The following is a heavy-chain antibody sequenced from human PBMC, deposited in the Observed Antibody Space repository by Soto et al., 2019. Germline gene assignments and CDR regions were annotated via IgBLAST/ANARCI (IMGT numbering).Heavy chain of an antibody. V-gene: IGHV1-2*02. CDR3: ARMPMYNWYQGAFDI. CDR1: GYTFTGYY. D-gene: IGHD1-1*01. CDR2: INPNSGGT. J-gene: IGHJ3*02. Sequence: EASVKVSCKASGYTFTGYYMHWVRQAPGQGLEWMGWINPNSGGTNYAQKFQGRVTMTRDTSISTAYMELSRLRSDDTAVYYCARMPMYNWYQGAFDIWGQGTMVTVSS.